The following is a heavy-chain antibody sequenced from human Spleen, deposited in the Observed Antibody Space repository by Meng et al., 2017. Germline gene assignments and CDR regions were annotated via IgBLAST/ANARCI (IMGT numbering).Heavy chain of an antibody. J-gene: IGHJ4*02. D-gene: IGHD4-11*01. CDR2: INHSGST. V-gene: IGHV4-34*01. CDR3: ARGPTTMAHDFDY. CDR1: GGSFSDYY. Sequence: QGQLQQWGAGLFKPWGTLSLSCVVSGGSFSDYYWSWIRQPPGKGLEWIGEINHSGSTNYNPSLESRATISVDTSQNNLSLKLSSVTAADSAVYYCARGPTTMAHDFDYWGQGTLVTVSS.